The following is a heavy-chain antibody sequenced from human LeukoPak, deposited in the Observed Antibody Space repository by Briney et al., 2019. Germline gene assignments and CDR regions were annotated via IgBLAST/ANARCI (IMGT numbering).Heavy chain of an antibody. CDR2: IYTTGST. CDR1: GASTNTGSFF. Sequence: PSETLSLTCTVSGASTNTGSFFWTWVRQPAGKRLEWIVRIYTTGSTNYNPSLKSRVNILLDKSKNQFSLKLSSVTAADTAVYYCARDSGITKDAFDIWGQGTVVTVSS. J-gene: IGHJ3*02. D-gene: IGHD3-10*01. CDR3: ARDSGITKDAFDI. V-gene: IGHV4-61*02.